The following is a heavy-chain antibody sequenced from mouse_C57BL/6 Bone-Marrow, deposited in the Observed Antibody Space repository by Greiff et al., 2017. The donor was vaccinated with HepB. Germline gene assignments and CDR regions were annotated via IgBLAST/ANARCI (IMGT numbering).Heavy chain of an antibody. CDR2: ISSGSSTI. CDR1: GFTFSDYG. Sequence: EVKVVESGGGLVKPGGSLKLSCAASGFTFSDYGMHWVRQAPEKGLEWVAYISSGSSTIYYADTVKGRFTISRDNAKNTRFLQMTSLRSEDTAMYYCAGCDGYYEYYAMDYWGQGTSVTVSS. D-gene: IGHD2-3*01. CDR3: AGCDGYYEYYAMDY. V-gene: IGHV5-17*01. J-gene: IGHJ4*01.